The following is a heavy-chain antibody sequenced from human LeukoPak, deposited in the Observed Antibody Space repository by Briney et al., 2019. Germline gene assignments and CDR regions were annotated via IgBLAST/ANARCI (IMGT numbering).Heavy chain of an antibody. J-gene: IGHJ3*02. V-gene: IGHV4-59*01. CDR3: ARGQAQYCSSTSCSRTSAFDI. D-gene: IGHD2-2*01. CDR1: GGSISSYY. Sequence: SETLSLTCTVSGGSISSYYWSWIRQPPGKGLEWIGYIYYSGSTNYNPSLKSRVTISVDTSKNQFSLKLSSVTAADTAVYYCARGQAQYCSSTSCSRTSAFDIWGQGTMATVSS. CDR2: IYYSGST.